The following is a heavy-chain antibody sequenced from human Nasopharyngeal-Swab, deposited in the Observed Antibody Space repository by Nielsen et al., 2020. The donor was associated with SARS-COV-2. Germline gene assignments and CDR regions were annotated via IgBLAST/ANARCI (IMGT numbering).Heavy chain of an antibody. Sequence: WIRQPPGKGLEWVSYISSSSSYTNYADSVKGRFTISRDNAKNSLYLQMNSLRAEDTAVYYCASYKMGIDYWGQGTLGTVSS. D-gene: IGHD3-10*01. CDR3: ASYKMGIDY. CDR2: ISSSSSYT. J-gene: IGHJ4*02. V-gene: IGHV3-11*06.